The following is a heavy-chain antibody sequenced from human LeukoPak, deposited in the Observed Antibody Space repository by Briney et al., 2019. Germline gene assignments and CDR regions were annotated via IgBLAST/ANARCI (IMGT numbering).Heavy chain of an antibody. V-gene: IGHV3-48*04. CDR1: GFTFSSYS. Sequence: GGSLRLSCAASGFTFSSYSMNWVRQAPGKGLEGVSGISWNSGSIGYADSVKGRFTISRDNAKNTLTLQMNSLRAEDTAVYYCAKDRGYNILTGYSKGHYFDYWGQGTLVTVSS. CDR3: AKDRGYNILTGYSKGHYFDY. D-gene: IGHD3-9*01. CDR2: ISWNSGSI. J-gene: IGHJ4*02.